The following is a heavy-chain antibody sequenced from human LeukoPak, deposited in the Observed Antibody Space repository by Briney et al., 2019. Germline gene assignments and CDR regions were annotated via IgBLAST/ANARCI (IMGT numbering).Heavy chain of an antibody. CDR3: AREGYSSNWYDY. J-gene: IGHJ5*01. V-gene: IGHV4-59*11. CDR1: GGSISSHY. CDR2: ISYTGST. D-gene: IGHD6-13*01. Sequence: PETLSLTCTVSGGSISSHYWAWIRQPPGKGLEWIGYISYTGSTNYNPSLKSRVTISVDTSKNQFSLKLRSVTAADTAVYYCAREGYSSNWYDYWGQGTLVTVSS.